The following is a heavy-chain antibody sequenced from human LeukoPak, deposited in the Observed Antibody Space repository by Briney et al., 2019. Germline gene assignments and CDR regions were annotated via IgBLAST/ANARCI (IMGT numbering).Heavy chain of an antibody. Sequence: PSETLSLTCTVSGDSISSYYWSWIRQSPGKGLEWIGYIYYSGSTNYNPSLKSRVTISVDTSKNQFSLMLSSVTAADTAVYYCAREDCSGTSCSEYVWGQGTTVTVSS. CDR3: AREDCSGTSCSEYV. CDR2: IYYSGST. D-gene: IGHD2-2*01. V-gene: IGHV4-59*01. CDR1: GDSISSYY. J-gene: IGHJ6*02.